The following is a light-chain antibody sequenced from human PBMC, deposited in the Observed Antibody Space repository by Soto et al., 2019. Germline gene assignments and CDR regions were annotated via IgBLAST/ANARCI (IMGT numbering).Light chain of an antibody. CDR2: AAS. V-gene: IGKV1-27*01. Sequence: DIQMTQSPSSLSASVGDRVTISCRASQGISNYLAWYQQKPGKAPRLLIYAASSLQSGVSFRFTGSGSGTEFTLTISSLQPADVATYYCQNYNWPPFTFGPGTKVDLK. J-gene: IGKJ3*01. CDR3: QNYNWPPFT. CDR1: QGISNY.